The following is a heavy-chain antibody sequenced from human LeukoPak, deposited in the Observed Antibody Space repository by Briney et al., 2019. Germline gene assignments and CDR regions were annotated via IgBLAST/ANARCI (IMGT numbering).Heavy chain of an antibody. J-gene: IGHJ6*02. CDR1: GGSISSSNW. V-gene: IGHV4-4*02. CDR2: IYHSGST. D-gene: IGHD3-3*01. Sequence: SETLSLTCAVSGGSISSSNWWSWVRQPPGKGLEWIGEIYHSGSTNYNPSLKSRVTISVDKSKNQFSLKLSSVTAADTAVYYCARHNYDFWSGYSSYYYYGMDVWGQGTTVTVSS. CDR3: ARHNYDFWSGYSSYYYYGMDV.